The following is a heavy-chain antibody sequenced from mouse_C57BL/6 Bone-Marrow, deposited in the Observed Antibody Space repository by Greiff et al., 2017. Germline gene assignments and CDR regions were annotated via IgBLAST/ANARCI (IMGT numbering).Heavy chain of an antibody. CDR2: INSDGGST. Sequence: EVQLQQSGGGLVQPGESLKLSCESNEYEFPSHDMSWVRKTPEKRLELVAAINSDGGSTYYPDTMERRFIISRDNTKKTLYLQMSSLRSEDTALYYCARQGSNYDWYFDVWGTGTTVTVSS. CDR1: EYEFPSHD. V-gene: IGHV5-2*01. D-gene: IGHD2-5*01. CDR3: ARQGSNYDWYFDV. J-gene: IGHJ1*03.